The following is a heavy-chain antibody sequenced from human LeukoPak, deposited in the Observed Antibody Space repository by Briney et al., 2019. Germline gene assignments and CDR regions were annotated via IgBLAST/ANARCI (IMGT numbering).Heavy chain of an antibody. D-gene: IGHD4-17*01. Sequence: PSETLSLTCTVSGGSISGYYWNWIRQPPGKGLEWIGSIYYSGSTYYNPSLKSRVTISVDTSKNQFSLKLSSVTAADTAVYYCARASHDYGDYSHFDYWGQGTLVTVSS. CDR2: IYYSGST. V-gene: IGHV4-59*05. CDR3: ARASHDYGDYSHFDY. CDR1: GGSISGYY. J-gene: IGHJ4*02.